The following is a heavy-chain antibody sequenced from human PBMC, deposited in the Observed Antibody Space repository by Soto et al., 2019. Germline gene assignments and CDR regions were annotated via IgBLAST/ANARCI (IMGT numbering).Heavy chain of an antibody. Sequence: GASVKVSCKASGYTFTSYGISWVRQAPGQGLEWMGWISAYNGNTNYAQKLQGRVTMTTDTFTSTAYMELRSLRSDDTAVYYCASTYCSGGSCYWPFDYWGQGTLVTVSS. J-gene: IGHJ4*02. CDR1: GYTFTSYG. D-gene: IGHD2-15*01. CDR3: ASTYCSGGSCYWPFDY. CDR2: ISAYNGNT. V-gene: IGHV1-18*04.